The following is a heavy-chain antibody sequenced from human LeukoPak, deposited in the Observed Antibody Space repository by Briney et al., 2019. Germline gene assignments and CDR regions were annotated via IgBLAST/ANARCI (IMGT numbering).Heavy chain of an antibody. V-gene: IGHV3-7*01. CDR1: GFSFSILW. Sequence: GGCVGLFCGARGFSFSILWMSWLRGAWGRGPEWLALIKQDRSTIHYVDSQKGRITIYRDNTNNAQSLQISSLRADDTAVYYCAGHQGCTLDIWGQGTKVTVSS. J-gene: IGHJ3*02. CDR3: AGHQGCTLDI. CDR2: IKQDRSTI.